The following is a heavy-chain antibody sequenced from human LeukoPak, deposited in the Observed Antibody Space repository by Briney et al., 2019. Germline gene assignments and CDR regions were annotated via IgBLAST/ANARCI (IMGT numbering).Heavy chain of an antibody. Sequence: PGGSLRLSCAASGFTFSSYSTNWVRQAPGKGLEWVSSISSSSSYIYYADSVKGRFTISRDNAKNSLYLQMNNLRAEDTAVYYCARASGDVVVPAAMDYWGQGTLVTVSS. J-gene: IGHJ4*02. D-gene: IGHD2-2*01. V-gene: IGHV3-21*01. CDR2: ISSSSSYI. CDR1: GFTFSSYS. CDR3: ARASGDVVVPAAMDY.